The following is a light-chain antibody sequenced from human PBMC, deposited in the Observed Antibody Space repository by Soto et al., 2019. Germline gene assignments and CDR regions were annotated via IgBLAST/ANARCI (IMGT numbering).Light chain of an antibody. CDR3: QQYNSYSGT. J-gene: IGKJ2*01. V-gene: IGKV1-5*01. CDR1: QSLGTW. Sequence: DIQMTQSPSTLSASVGDTVTITCRASQSLGTWLAWYQQKPGKAPKLLIYDASSLGSGVPSRFSGSGIGTEFTLTISSLQPDDFATYYCQQYNSYSGTFGQGTKLEIK. CDR2: DAS.